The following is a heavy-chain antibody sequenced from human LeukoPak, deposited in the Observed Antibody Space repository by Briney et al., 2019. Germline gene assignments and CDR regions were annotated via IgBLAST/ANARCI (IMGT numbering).Heavy chain of an antibody. CDR3: AKDEQWLPNY. J-gene: IGHJ4*02. V-gene: IGHV3-30*18. Sequence: GGSLRLSCAASGFTFSSYGMHWVRQAPGKGLEWVAVISYDGSNKYYADSVKGRFTISRDNSKNTLYLQMNSLRAEDTAVYYCAKDEQWLPNYWGQGTLVTVSS. D-gene: IGHD6-19*01. CDR1: GFTFSSYG. CDR2: ISYDGSNK.